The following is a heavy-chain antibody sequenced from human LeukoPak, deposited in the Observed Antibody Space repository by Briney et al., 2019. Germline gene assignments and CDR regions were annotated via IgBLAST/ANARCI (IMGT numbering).Heavy chain of an antibody. CDR1: GFAFSTYG. V-gene: IGHV3-33*06. CDR3: VKDRGSTRVLVSFDS. CDR2: IWYDGSVR. Sequence: PGGSLRLSCAASGFAFSTYGMHWVRQAPGKGLEWVALIWYDGSVRNYADSVKGRFTISRDNSKNTLYLEMNSLRAEDTALYYCVKDRGSTRVLVSFDSWGQGTPVTVSS. D-gene: IGHD2-8*01. J-gene: IGHJ4*02.